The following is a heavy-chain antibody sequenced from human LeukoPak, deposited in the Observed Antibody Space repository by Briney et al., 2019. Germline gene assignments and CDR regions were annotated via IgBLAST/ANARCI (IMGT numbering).Heavy chain of an antibody. J-gene: IGHJ4*02. CDR3: ARAGVDGFDY. V-gene: IGHV3-48*04. CDR1: GITFSSYS. Sequence: GSLRLSCVASGITFSSYSMNWVRQAPGKGLEWVSYISSSGSTIYYADSVKGRFTISRDNAKNSLYLQMNSLRAEDTAVYYCARAGVDGFDYWGQGTLVTVSS. D-gene: IGHD2-15*01. CDR2: ISSSGSTI.